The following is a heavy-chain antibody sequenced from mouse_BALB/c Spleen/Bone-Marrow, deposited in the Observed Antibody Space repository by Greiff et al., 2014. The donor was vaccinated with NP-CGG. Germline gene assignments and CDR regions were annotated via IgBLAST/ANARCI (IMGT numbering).Heavy chain of an antibody. V-gene: IGHV5-6-5*01. CDR3: AREVDGWYYFDY. CDR1: GFTFCSYA. Sequence: VELMESGGGLVKPGGSLKLSCAASGFTFCSYAMSWVRQTPEKRLEWVASISSGGSTYYPDSVKGRVTISRDNARNILYLQMSSLRSEDTAMYYCAREVDGWYYFDYWGQGTTLTVSS. CDR2: ISSGGST. D-gene: IGHD2-3*01. J-gene: IGHJ2*01.